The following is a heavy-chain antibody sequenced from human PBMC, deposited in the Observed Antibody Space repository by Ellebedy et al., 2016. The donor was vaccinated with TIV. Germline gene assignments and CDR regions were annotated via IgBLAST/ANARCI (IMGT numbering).Heavy chain of an antibody. Sequence: GGSLRLSCAASGFSFRSYWMSWVRQAPGKGLEWVANINQDGSAKYYVDSLRGRFTISRDNAKNSLYLLMNSLRGEDTAVYYCATDGSYGDYRSPTHAFVMWGQGTLVTVSS. CDR2: INQDGSAK. J-gene: IGHJ3*02. V-gene: IGHV3-7*01. D-gene: IGHD4-17*01. CDR3: ATDGSYGDYRSPTHAFVM. CDR1: GFSFRSYW.